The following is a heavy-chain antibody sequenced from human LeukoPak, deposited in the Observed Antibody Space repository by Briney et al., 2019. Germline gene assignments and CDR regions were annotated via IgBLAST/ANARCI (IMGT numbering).Heavy chain of an antibody. CDR3: ARDRGGATWILFDY. CDR2: IIPIFGTA. J-gene: IGHJ4*02. Sequence: SVKVSCKASGGTFSSYAISWVRQAPGQGLEWMGRIIPIFGTANYAQKFQGRVTITTDESTSTAYMELSSLRSEDTAAYYCARDRGGATWILFDYWGQGTLVTVSS. V-gene: IGHV1-69*05. CDR1: GGTFSSYA. D-gene: IGHD5-18*01.